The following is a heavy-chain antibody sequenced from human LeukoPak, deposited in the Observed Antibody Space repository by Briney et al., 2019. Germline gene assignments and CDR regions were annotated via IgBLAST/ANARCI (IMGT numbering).Heavy chain of an antibody. CDR3: ARAYYGSGSYSFDY. CDR2: ISSSSSTI. D-gene: IGHD3-10*01. CDR1: GFTFSGYS. V-gene: IGHV3-48*01. Sequence: TGGSLRLSCAASGFTFSGYSMNWVRQAPGKGLEWVSYISSSSSTIYYADSVKGRFTISRDNAKNSLYLQMNSLRAEDTAVYYCARAYYGSGSYSFDYWGQGTLVTVSS. J-gene: IGHJ4*02.